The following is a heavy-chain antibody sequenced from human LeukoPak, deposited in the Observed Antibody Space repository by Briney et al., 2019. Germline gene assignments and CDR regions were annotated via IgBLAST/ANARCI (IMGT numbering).Heavy chain of an antibody. D-gene: IGHD5-12*01. CDR3: AAASSPPRGYSSYPNWFDP. V-gene: IGHV1-69*05. J-gene: IGHJ5*02. CDR1: GGTFSSYA. Sequence: SLKVSCKASGGTFSSYAISCVRQAPGQGLEWMGRIIPIFGTANYAQKFQGRVTITTDASTSTAYMELSSLRSDDTAVYYCAAASSPPRGYSSYPNWFDPWGQGTLVTVSS. CDR2: IIPIFGTA.